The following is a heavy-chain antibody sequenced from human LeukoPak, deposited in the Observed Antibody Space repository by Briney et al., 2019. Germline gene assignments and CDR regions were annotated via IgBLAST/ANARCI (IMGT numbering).Heavy chain of an antibody. CDR2: IYYSGST. Sequence: PSETLSLTCTVSGGSISSYYWSWIRQPPGKGLEWIGYIYYSGSTNYNPSLKSRVTISVDTSKDQFSLKLSSVTAADTAVYYCARAQGIVGAPYYFDYWGQGTLVTVSS. CDR1: GGSISSYY. J-gene: IGHJ4*02. V-gene: IGHV4-59*01. CDR3: ARAQGIVGAPYYFDY. D-gene: IGHD1-26*01.